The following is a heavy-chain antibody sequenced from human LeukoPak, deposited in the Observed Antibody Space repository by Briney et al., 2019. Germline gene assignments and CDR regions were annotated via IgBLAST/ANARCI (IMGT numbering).Heavy chain of an antibody. CDR2: ISSSSSYI. CDR3: ARVLPIVGTTTAPEY. Sequence: GSLRLSCAASGFTFSSYSMNWVRQAPGKGLERVSSISSSSSYIYYADSVKGRFTISRDNAKNSLYPQMNSLRAEDTAVYYCARVLPIVGTTTAPEYWGQGTLVTVSS. CDR1: GFTFSSYS. D-gene: IGHD1-26*01. J-gene: IGHJ4*02. V-gene: IGHV3-21*01.